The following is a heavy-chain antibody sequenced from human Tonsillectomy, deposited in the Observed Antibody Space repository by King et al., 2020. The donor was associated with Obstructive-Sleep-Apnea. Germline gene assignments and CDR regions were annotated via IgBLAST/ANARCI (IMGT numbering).Heavy chain of an antibody. CDR2: IYNSGST. CDR3: AREGRGCYNYNY. Sequence: QLQESGPGLVKPSGTLSLTCTVSGGSISSGKWWSWVRQPPGKGLEWIGEIYNSGSTNYNPSLKSRLTISVDKSKNQFSLKLSSVTAADTAIYYCAREGRGCYNYNYWGQGILVTVSS. D-gene: IGHD5-24*01. CDR1: GGSISSGKW. J-gene: IGHJ4*02. V-gene: IGHV4-4*02.